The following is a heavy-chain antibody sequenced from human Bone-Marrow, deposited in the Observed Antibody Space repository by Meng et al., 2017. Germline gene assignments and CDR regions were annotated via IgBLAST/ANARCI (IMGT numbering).Heavy chain of an antibody. J-gene: IGHJ4*02. CDR1: GFTFSSHA. CDR3: APDSSGYYLTHYFDY. V-gene: IGHV3-23*01. Sequence: GESLKISCAASGFTFSSHAMSWVRQAPGKGLEWVSAISGSGGSTYYADSVKGRFTISRDNSKNTLYLQMNSLRAEGTAVYYCAPDSSGYYLTHYFDYWGQGTLVNVSS. D-gene: IGHD3-22*01. CDR2: ISGSGGST.